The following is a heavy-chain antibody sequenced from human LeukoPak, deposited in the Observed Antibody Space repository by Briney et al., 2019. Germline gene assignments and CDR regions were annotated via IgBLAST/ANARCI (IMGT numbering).Heavy chain of an antibody. CDR3: AREQVGYYYYYMDV. CDR2: VSSSSSYI. V-gene: IGHV3-21*01. D-gene: IGHD1-26*01. J-gene: IGHJ6*03. Sequence: GGSLRLSCAASGFTFNSYSMNWVRQAPGKGLEWVSSVSSSSSYIYYADSVKGRFTISRDNAKNSLYLQMNSLRAEDTAVYYCAREQVGYYYYYMDVWGKGTTVTVSS. CDR1: GFTFNSYS.